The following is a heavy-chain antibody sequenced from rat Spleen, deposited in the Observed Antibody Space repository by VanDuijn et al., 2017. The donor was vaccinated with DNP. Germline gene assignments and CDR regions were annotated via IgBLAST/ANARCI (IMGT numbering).Heavy chain of an antibody. CDR1: GFTFSDYY. CDR2: ISYAGSSA. V-gene: IGHV5-22*01. Sequence: EVQLVESGGGLVQPGRSLKLSCAASGFTFSDYYMAWVRQAPKKGLELVAAISYAGSSAYSGDAVKGRFTISRDYARSTLYLQMNSLRSEDMATYYCARPDYYDGSYPHYWGQGVMVTVSS. D-gene: IGHD1-12*02. CDR3: ARPDYYDGSYPHY. J-gene: IGHJ2*01.